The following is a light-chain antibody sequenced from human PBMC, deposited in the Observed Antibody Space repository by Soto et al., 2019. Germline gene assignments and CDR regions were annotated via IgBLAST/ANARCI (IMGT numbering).Light chain of an antibody. Sequence: QSVLTQPPSASGTPGQRVTISCSGGSSNIGTNYVSWYQRLPGTAPKLLIHRNNQRPSGVPDRFSGSRSGTSAPLAISGLRSEDEADYFCAAWDDSLRALVFGGGTKLTVL. V-gene: IGLV1-47*01. CDR1: SSNIGTNY. J-gene: IGLJ2*01. CDR2: RNN. CDR3: AAWDDSLRALV.